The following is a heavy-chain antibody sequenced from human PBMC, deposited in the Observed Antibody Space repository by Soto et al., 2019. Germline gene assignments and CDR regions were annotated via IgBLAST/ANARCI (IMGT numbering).Heavy chain of an antibody. Sequence: SVKVSCKASGGTFSNFAINWLRQAPGQGLEWMGGVIPIFGTANYAQKFQGRVTITADESTSTAYMELSSLRSEDTAVYYCAREDILTGPFDYWGQGTLVTSPQ. J-gene: IGHJ4*02. CDR3: AREDILTGPFDY. CDR2: VIPIFGTA. D-gene: IGHD3-9*01. CDR1: GGTFSNFA. V-gene: IGHV1-69*13.